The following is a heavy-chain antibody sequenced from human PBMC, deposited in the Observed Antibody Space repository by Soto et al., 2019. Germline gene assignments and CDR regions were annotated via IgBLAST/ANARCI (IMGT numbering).Heavy chain of an antibody. J-gene: IGHJ4*02. CDR1: GVSITSYF. D-gene: IGHD3-22*01. V-gene: IGHV4-59*01. CDR3: AIDRRXXXXXXFEF. CDR2: ISFSGAT. Sequence: SETLSLTCTVSGVSITSYFWSWIRQTPGKGLDWIGSISFSGATXXXPSLKGRAALSVDTSENHLSLTLNSVTSADTXXXXCAIDRRXXXXXXFEFWGQGNQV.